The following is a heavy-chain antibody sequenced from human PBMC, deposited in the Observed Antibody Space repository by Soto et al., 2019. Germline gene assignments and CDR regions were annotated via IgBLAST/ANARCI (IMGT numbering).Heavy chain of an antibody. CDR1: GCNISSSNFY. Sequence: SVTLSLTCPLAGCNISSSNFYWGWIRQSPGEGLEWIGTISYSGTTFYDPSLKSRVTISIDTSKNQLSLKLSSVAAADTAVYYCARRNYPYYFDYWDQGILVPVSS. CDR2: ISYSGTT. CDR3: ARRNYPYYFDY. D-gene: IGHD3-10*01. V-gene: IGHV4-39*01. J-gene: IGHJ4*02.